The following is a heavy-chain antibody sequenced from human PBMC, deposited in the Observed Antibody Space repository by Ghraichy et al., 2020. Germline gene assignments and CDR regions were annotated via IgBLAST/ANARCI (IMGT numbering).Heavy chain of an antibody. CDR1: GFTFSSYV. Sequence: GGSLRLSCAASGFTFSSYVMNWVRQAPGKGLEWVALISFDGSNEYYADAVTGRFTISRDNSKNKLFLQMNSLRVEDTAVYYCAKGGYSSSWLLDHWGQGTLVTVSS. D-gene: IGHD6-13*01. V-gene: IGHV3-30*18. CDR3: AKGGYSSSWLLDH. J-gene: IGHJ4*02. CDR2: ISFDGSNE.